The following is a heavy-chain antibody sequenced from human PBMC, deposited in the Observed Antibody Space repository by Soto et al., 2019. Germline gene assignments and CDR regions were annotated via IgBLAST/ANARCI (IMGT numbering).Heavy chain of an antibody. J-gene: IGHJ4*01. CDR2: MWNDGSNK. CDR1: GFTFSSYG. D-gene: IGHD3-3*01. V-gene: IGHV3-33*06. Sequence: QVQLVESGGGVVQPGRSLRLSCAASGFTFSSYGMHWVRQAPGKGLEWVAVMWNDGSNKYYADSVKGRFTISRDNSKNPVYMKINSLRAEDAPVYSCVKEFWSGPVDYCGHGTLFTLST. CDR3: VKEFWSGPVDY.